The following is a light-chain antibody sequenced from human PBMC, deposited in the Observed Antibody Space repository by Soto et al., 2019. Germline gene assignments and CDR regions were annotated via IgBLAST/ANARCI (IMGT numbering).Light chain of an antibody. CDR3: QQYNSVSLLT. CDR2: KAS. J-gene: IGKJ4*01. Sequence: DIQMTQSPSTLSASVGDRVTITCRASQSISSWLAWYQQKPGKAPKLLIYKASSLESGVPSRFSGSGSGTEFTLTISGLQPDDFATYYCQQYNSVSLLTFGGGTKVEIK. CDR1: QSISSW. V-gene: IGKV1-5*03.